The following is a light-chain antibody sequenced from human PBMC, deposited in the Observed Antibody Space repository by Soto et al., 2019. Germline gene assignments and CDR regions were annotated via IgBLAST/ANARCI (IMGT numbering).Light chain of an antibody. V-gene: IGLV2-14*01. CDR3: TSYTSASTLGV. J-gene: IGLJ1*01. CDR2: AVS. CDR1: SSDVGDYNY. Sequence: QSALTQPASVSGSPGQSITISCTGTSSDVGDYNYVSWYQQHPGKAPKLMIFAVSNRPSGVSHRFSGSKSGNTASLTISGLQAEDEADYYCTSYTSASTLGVFGTGTKVTVL.